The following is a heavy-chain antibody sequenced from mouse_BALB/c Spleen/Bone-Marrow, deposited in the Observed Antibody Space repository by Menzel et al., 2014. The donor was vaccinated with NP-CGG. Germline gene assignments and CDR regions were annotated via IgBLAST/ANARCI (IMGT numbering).Heavy chain of an antibody. CDR1: GYSFTGYF. CDR2: INPYNGNT. J-gene: IGHJ2*01. CDR3: GREIYYGNPDY. V-gene: IGHV1-37*01. D-gene: IGHD2-1*01. Sequence: EVQLQQSGPELVRPGASVKISCKASGYSFTGYFMNWVKQSHGKSLEWIGRINPYNGNTFYNQKFKGKATLTVDKSSSTAQMVLLSLTSEDSVVYYCGREIYYGNPDYWGQGTTLTVSS.